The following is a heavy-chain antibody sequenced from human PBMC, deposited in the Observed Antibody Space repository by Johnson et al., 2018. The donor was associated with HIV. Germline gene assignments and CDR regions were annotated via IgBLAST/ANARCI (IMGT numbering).Heavy chain of an antibody. V-gene: IGHV3-30*04. D-gene: IGHD3-22*01. CDR1: GFTFSSYA. Sequence: QVQLVESGGGVVQPGRSLRLSCAASGFTFSSYAMHWVRQAPGKGLEWVAVISYDGSNKYYADSVKGRFTISRDNSKNTLYLQMNSLRPEDTAVYYCSRERVWYYDSSGNVGFFDIWGQGTMVTVSS. J-gene: IGHJ3*02. CDR2: ISYDGSNK. CDR3: SRERVWYYDSSGNVGFFDI.